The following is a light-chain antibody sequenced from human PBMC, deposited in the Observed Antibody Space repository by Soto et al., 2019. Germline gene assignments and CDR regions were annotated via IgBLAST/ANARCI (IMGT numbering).Light chain of an antibody. CDR2: SNN. CDR1: SSNIGSNT. V-gene: IGLV1-44*01. J-gene: IGLJ1*01. CDR3: AAWDDSLNGPYG. Sequence: QSGLTQPPSESGTPGQRVTISCSGSSSNIGSNTVNWYQQLPGTAPKLLIYSNNQRPSGVPDRFSGSKSGTSASLAISGLQSEDEADYYCAAWDDSLNGPYGFGTGTKVTVL.